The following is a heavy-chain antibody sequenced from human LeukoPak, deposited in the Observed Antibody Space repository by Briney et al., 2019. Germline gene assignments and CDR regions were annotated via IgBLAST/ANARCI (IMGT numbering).Heavy chain of an antibody. CDR3: AKYGGWYGWGDY. V-gene: IGHV3-23*01. CDR2: ISGSGGST. D-gene: IGHD6-19*01. J-gene: IGHJ4*02. Sequence: GGALRLSCAASGFTFSSYAMSWVRQAPGKGLEWVSAISGSGGSTYYADSVKGRFTISRDNSKNTQYLQMNSLRAEDTAVYYCAKYGGWYGWGDYWGQGTLVTVSS. CDR1: GFTFSSYA.